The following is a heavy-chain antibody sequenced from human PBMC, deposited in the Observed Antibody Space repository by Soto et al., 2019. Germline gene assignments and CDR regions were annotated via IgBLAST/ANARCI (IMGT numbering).Heavy chain of an antibody. V-gene: IGHV1-2*04. CDR3: ARDLTRPLGLRPRPLDP. Sequence: ASVKVSCKASGYTFTGYYMHWVRQAPGQGLEWMGWINPNSGGTNYAQKFQGWVTMTRDTSISTAYMELSRLRSDDTAVYYCARDLTRPLGLRPRPLDPWGQGTLVTVSS. D-gene: IGHD4-17*01. CDR2: INPNSGGT. CDR1: GYTFTGYY. J-gene: IGHJ5*02.